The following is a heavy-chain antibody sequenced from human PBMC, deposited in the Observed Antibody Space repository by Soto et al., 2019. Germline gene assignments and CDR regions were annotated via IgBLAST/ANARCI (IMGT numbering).Heavy chain of an antibody. CDR2: IIPIFGTA. CDR1: GGTFSSYA. V-gene: IGHV1-69*01. J-gene: IGHJ6*02. CDR3: ARDVSSGQYRYYYYGMDV. Sequence: QVQLVQSGAEVKKPGSSVKVSCKASGGTFSSYAISCVRQAPGQGLEWMGGIIPIFGTANYAQKFQGRVTITADESTSTAYMELSSLRSEDTAVYYCARDVSSGQYRYYYYGMDVWGQGTTVTVSS. D-gene: IGHD3-22*01.